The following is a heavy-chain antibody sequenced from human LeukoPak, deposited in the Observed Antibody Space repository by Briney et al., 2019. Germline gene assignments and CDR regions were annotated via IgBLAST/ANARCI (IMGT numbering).Heavy chain of an antibody. Sequence: GGSLRLSCAASGFTFSTYNMNWVRQAPGKGLQWVSSISPTGSYRYYATSVKGRFTISRDNAKNSLFLQMNSLRAEDTAVYYCARDLMGIAYRGAFYYWGQGTLVTVSS. CDR1: GFTFSTYN. D-gene: IGHD6-13*01. CDR2: ISPTGSYR. CDR3: ARDLMGIAYRGAFYY. V-gene: IGHV3-21*04. J-gene: IGHJ4*02.